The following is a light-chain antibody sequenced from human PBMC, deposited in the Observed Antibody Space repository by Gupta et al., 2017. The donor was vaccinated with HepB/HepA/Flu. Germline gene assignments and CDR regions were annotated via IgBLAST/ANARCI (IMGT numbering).Light chain of an antibody. V-gene: IGKV1-5*03. Sequence: DIQMTQSPSTLSASVGDSVTITCRASQSINSYLAWYQQKPGKAPKVLIYKASSLESGVPSRFSGSGFETEFTLTISSLQPDDFATYYCQQYNSYASWTFGQGTKVEIK. J-gene: IGKJ1*01. CDR3: QQYNSYASWT. CDR2: KAS. CDR1: QSINSY.